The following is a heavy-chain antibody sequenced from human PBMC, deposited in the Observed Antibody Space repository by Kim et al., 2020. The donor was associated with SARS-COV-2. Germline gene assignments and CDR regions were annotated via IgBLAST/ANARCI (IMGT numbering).Heavy chain of an antibody. CDR3: VEYYFDY. CDR2: SGGST. Sequence: SGGSTYYADSVKGRFTISRDNSKNTLYLQMNSLRAEDTAVYYCVEYYFDYWGQGTLVTVSS. J-gene: IGHJ4*02. V-gene: IGHV3-66*01.